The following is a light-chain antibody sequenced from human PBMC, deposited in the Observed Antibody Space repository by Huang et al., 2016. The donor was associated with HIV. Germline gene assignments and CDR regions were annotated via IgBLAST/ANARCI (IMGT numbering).Light chain of an antibody. Sequence: TQSPDTLSVSPGERAILSCRASQSITVNLAWYQQRPGQLPRLLIYDASTRATGIPARFSGWGAGTEFTLFISSVQSEDFALYYCQQYSNWPPWTFGQGTTVDI. V-gene: IGKV3-15*01. CDR3: QQYSNWPPWT. CDR2: DAS. J-gene: IGKJ1*01. CDR1: QSITVN.